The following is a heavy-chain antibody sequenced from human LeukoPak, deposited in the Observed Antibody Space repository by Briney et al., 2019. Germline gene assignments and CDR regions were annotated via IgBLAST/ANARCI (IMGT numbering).Heavy chain of an antibody. CDR3: TTPPD. CDR2: IKSESDGGTT. J-gene: IGHJ4*02. V-gene: IGHV3-15*01. CDR1: GITISSAW. Sequence: PGGSLRLSCEASGITISSAWMSWVRQPPGKGLEYVGRIKSESDGGTTDHAAPVKGRFTISRDDSKNTLYLQMNGLTIEDTAVYYCTTPPDWGQGTLVTVSP.